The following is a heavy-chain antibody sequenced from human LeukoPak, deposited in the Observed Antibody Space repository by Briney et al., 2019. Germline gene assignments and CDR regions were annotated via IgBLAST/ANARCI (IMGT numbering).Heavy chain of an antibody. D-gene: IGHD4-17*01. CDR1: GFTFSDYY. CDR3: ARVGTVTNFDY. V-gene: IGHV3-30*03. CDR2: ISYDGSNQ. Sequence: PGGSLRLSCAASGFTFSDYYMSWIRQAPGKGLEWVAVISYDGSNQYYADSVKGRFTISRDNSKNTLSLQMNSLRPEDTAVYYCARVGTVTNFDYWGQGTLVTVSS. J-gene: IGHJ4*02.